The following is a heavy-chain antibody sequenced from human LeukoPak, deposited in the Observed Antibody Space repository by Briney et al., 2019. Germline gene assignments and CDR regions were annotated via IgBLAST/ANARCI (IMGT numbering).Heavy chain of an antibody. Sequence: GGSLRLSCAASGFTFSNYEMNWVRQAPGKGLEWVSYISSSGSTIHYADSVKGRFTISRDNAKNSLYLQMNSLRAEDTAVYYCARVPRSGYLYYFDYWGQGTLVTVSS. CDR3: ARVPRSGYLYYFDY. D-gene: IGHD3-3*01. CDR2: ISSSGSTI. CDR1: GFTFSNYE. V-gene: IGHV3-48*03. J-gene: IGHJ4*02.